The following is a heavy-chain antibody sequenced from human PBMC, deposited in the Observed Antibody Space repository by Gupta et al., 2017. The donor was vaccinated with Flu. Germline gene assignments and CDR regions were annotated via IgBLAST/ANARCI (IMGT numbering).Heavy chain of an antibody. CDR3: ARSIRDYDILTPPYYFDY. D-gene: IGHD3-9*01. J-gene: IGHJ4*02. CDR2: IYYSGST. Sequence: QLQLQESGPGLVKPSETLSLTCTVSGGSISSSSYYWGWIRQPPGKGLEWIGSIYYSGSTYYNPSLKSRVTISVDTSKNQFSLKLSSVTAADTAVYYCARSIRDYDILTPPYYFDYWGQGTLVTVSS. CDR1: GGSISSSSYY. V-gene: IGHV4-39*01.